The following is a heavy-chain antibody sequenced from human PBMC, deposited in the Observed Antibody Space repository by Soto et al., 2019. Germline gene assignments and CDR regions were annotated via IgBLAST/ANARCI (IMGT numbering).Heavy chain of an antibody. CDR3: ARGRIAAAAPPGY. CDR2: INHSGST. D-gene: IGHD6-13*01. CDR1: GGSFSGYY. V-gene: IGHV4-34*01. J-gene: IGHJ4*02. Sequence: QVPLQQWGAGLLKPSETLSLTCAVYGGSFSGYYWSWIRQPPGKGLEWIGEINHSGSTNYNPSLKSRVTISVDTSKNQFSLKLSSVTAADTAVYYCARGRIAAAAPPGYWGQGTLVTVSS.